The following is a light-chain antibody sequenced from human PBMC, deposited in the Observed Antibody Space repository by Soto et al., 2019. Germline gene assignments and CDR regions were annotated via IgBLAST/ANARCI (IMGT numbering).Light chain of an antibody. Sequence: QSALAQPASVSGSPGQSITISCSGTSSDIGAYNHVAWFQQFPGKTPKLMIYSVSNRPSGVSYRFSGSKSGNTASLTISGLQAEDEADYYCISYTVSRSSVFGTGTKGTVL. CDR3: ISYTVSRSSV. CDR2: SVS. J-gene: IGLJ1*01. CDR1: SSDIGAYNH. V-gene: IGLV2-14*01.